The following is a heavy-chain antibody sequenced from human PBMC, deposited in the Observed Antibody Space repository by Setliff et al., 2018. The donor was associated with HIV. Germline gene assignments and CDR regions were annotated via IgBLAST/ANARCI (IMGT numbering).Heavy chain of an antibody. Sequence: GGSLRLSCEVSGFALSHYVVTWVRQAPGKGLEWVSSISSGSANIFYADSVKGRFTISRDNSKNTLFLQMDTLRAEDTAIYYCASSGSFNSRFDYWGQGALVTVSS. V-gene: IGHV3-23*01. CDR3: ASSGSFNSRFDY. CDR2: ISSGSANI. J-gene: IGHJ4*02. CDR1: GFALSHYV. D-gene: IGHD1-26*01.